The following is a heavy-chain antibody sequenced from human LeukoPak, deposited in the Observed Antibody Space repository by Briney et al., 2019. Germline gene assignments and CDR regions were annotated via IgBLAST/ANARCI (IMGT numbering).Heavy chain of an antibody. CDR1: GGSISRSNW. CDR3: ASVNDYGGPLPRYMDV. J-gene: IGHJ6*03. V-gene: IGHV4-4*02. D-gene: IGHD4-23*01. Sequence: ASEALSLTCAVSGGSISRSNWWSWVRQPPGKGLEWIGEIYHSGSTNYNPSLKSRVTISVDKSKNQFSLKLSSVTAADTAVYYCASVNDYGGPLPRYMDVWGKGTAVTVSS. CDR2: IYHSGST.